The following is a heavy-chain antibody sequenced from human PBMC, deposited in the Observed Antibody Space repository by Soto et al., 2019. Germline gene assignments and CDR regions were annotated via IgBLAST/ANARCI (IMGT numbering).Heavy chain of an antibody. J-gene: IGHJ4*02. CDR2: TNEDGSTI. CDR3: ARDYGHDYDDFDY. Sequence: GGSLRLSCAASGFTFSSFWMHWVRQAPGKGLEWVSRTNEDGSTIYYADSVKGRFTISRDNAKNSLYLQMNSLRDEDTAVYYCARDYGHDYDDFDYWGQGTLVTVSS. CDR1: GFTFSSFW. V-gene: IGHV3-74*01. D-gene: IGHD4-17*01.